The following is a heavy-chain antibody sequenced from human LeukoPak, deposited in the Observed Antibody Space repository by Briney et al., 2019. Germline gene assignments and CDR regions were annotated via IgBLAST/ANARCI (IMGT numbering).Heavy chain of an antibody. CDR1: GFTFSSYA. D-gene: IGHD2-2*01. V-gene: IGHV3-30-3*01. CDR2: ISYDGSNK. Sequence: PGRSLRLSCAASGFTFSSYAMHWVRQAPGKGLEWVAVISYDGSNKYYADSVKGRFTISKANSKNTLYLQMNSLRAEDTAVYYCARGYCSSTSCQSYYYGMDVWGQGTTVTVSS. J-gene: IGHJ6*02. CDR3: ARGYCSSTSCQSYYYGMDV.